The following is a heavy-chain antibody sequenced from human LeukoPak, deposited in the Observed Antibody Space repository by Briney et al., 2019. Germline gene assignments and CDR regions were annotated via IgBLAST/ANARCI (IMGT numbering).Heavy chain of an antibody. D-gene: IGHD3-3*01. J-gene: IGHJ3*02. CDR2: ISAYNGNT. CDR3: ARDGGWFWRTDHDAFDI. V-gene: IGHV1-18*01. CDR1: GYTFTSYG. Sequence: ASVKVSRKASGYTFTSYGISWVRQAPGHGLEWMGWISAYNGNTNYAQKLQGRVTMTTDTSTSTAYMELRSLRSDDTAVYYCARDGGWFWRTDHDAFDIWGQGTMVTVSS.